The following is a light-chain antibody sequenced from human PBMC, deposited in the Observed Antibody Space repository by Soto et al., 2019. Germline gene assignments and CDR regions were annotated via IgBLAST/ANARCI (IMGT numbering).Light chain of an antibody. Sequence: DIQMTQCPPSLSASVGDRVTITCRASQGIGYNLAWYQQKPGKVHKVLIYTSSTLHSGVPSRFSGSGSRTEFTLTINSLQPEYVATYFCQKYDSVPWSFGQGPRVEI. CDR3: QKYDSVPWS. CDR1: QGIGYN. V-gene: IGKV1-27*01. J-gene: IGKJ1*01. CDR2: TSS.